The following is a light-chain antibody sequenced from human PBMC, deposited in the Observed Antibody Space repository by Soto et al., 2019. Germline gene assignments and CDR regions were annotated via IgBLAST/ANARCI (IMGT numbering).Light chain of an antibody. Sequence: QSVLTQPPSVSGAPGQRVTISCTGRSSNIGAGYDVHWYQQLPGTAPKLLIYANTNRPSGVPGRFSGSKSGTSASLAITGLQAEDEADYHCQSYNSSLSGYVFGTGTKVTVL. CDR1: SSNIGAGYD. CDR2: ANT. CDR3: QSYNSSLSGYV. V-gene: IGLV1-40*01. J-gene: IGLJ1*01.